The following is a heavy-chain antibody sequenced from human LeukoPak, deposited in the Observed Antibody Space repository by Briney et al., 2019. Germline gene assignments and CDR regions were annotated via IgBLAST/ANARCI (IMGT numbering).Heavy chain of an antibody. Sequence: SETQSLTCTVSGGSISSSSYYWGWIRQPPGKGLEWIGSVYYTESTYYNPSLKSRVTISVDTSKNQFSLKLSSVTAADTAVYYCARPRSSGWVPFDYWGQGTLVTVSS. D-gene: IGHD6-19*01. CDR1: GGSISSSSYY. CDR3: ARPRSSGWVPFDY. V-gene: IGHV4-39*01. J-gene: IGHJ4*02. CDR2: VYYTEST.